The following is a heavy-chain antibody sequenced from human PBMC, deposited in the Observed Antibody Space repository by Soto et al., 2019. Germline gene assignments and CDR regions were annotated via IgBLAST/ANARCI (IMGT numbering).Heavy chain of an antibody. V-gene: IGHV1-69*02. CDR2: IIPSLGIA. CDR1: GGTFSTYT. D-gene: IGHD2-15*01. J-gene: IGHJ4*02. Sequence: QVQLVQSGAEVKKPGSSVKVSCKASGGTFSTYTISWVRQAPGQGLEWMGRIIPSLGIANYAQKFQGRVTITADKSTNTAYMELSSLRSEDTAVYYCSSRSTVVVAGTEAFDYWGQGTLVTVSS. CDR3: SSRSTVVVAGTEAFDY.